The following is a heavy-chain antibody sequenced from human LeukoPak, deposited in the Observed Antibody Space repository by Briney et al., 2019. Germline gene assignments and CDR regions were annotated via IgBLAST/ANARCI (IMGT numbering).Heavy chain of an antibody. CDR3: ASSTQISKYADY. J-gene: IGHJ4*02. Sequence: QTGGSLRLSCAASGFTFSDYEMNWVRQAPGKGLEWVSYINSRGSHIYYSDSVKGRFTISRDYAKNSLYLQMNSLRAEDTAVYYCASSTQISKYADYWGQGALVTVSS. CDR1: GFTFSDYE. V-gene: IGHV3-48*03. CDR2: INSRGSHI. D-gene: IGHD2-2*01.